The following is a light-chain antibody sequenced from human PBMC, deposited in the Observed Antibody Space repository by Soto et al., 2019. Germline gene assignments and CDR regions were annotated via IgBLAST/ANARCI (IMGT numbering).Light chain of an antibody. V-gene: IGLV2-14*01. CDR2: DVS. J-gene: IGLJ2*01. CDR3: SSYRSRVV. CDR1: SSDVGGYNY. Sequence: QSALTQPASVSGSPGQSITISCTGTSSDVGGYNYVSWYQQHPGQAPKLMIYDVSNRPSGVSNRFSGSKSGNTASLTISGLQAEDEADYYCSSYRSRVVFGGGTKLTVL.